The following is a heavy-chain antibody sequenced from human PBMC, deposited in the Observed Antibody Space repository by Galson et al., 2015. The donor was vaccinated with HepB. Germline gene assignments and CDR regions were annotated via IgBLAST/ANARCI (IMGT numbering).Heavy chain of an antibody. CDR1: GFTFSSYA. J-gene: IGHJ3*02. CDR3: VKDPAPRSRIYYYDSSAQGAFDI. Sequence: SLRLSCAASGFTFSSYAMSWVRQAPGKGLEYVSAISSNGGSTYYADSVKGRFTISRDNSKNTLYLQMSSLRAGDTAVYYCVKDPAPRSRIYYYDSSAQGAFDIWGQGTMVTVSS. V-gene: IGHV3-64D*06. D-gene: IGHD3-22*01. CDR2: ISSNGGST.